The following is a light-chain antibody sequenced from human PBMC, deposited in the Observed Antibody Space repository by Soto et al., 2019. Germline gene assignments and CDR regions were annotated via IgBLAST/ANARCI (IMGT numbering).Light chain of an antibody. J-gene: IGLJ1*01. V-gene: IGLV2-14*01. CDR2: DVS. CDR3: SSYTSATTYV. Sequence: QSVLTQPASVSGSPGQSITISCTGTSSDVGAYNYDSWYQQYPGEAPKVIIYDVSHRPAGVSNRFSGSKSGNTASLTFSGLQTQDEADYYCSSYTSATTYVFGTGTKVTVL. CDR1: SSDVGAYNY.